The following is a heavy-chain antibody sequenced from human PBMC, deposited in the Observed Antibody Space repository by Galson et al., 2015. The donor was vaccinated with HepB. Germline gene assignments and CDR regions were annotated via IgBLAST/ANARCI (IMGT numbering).Heavy chain of an antibody. CDR3: ARGDGDYAERLLDY. D-gene: IGHD4-17*01. J-gene: IGHJ4*02. V-gene: IGHV3-30-3*01. Sequence: SLRLSCAASGFTFSSYAMHWVRQAPGKGLEWVAVISYDGSNKYYADSVKGRFTISRDNSKNTLYLQMNSLRAEDTAVYYCARGDGDYAERLLDYWGQGTLVTVSS. CDR2: ISYDGSNK. CDR1: GFTFSSYA.